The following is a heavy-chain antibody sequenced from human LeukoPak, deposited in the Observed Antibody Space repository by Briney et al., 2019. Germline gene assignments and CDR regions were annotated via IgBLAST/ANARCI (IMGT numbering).Heavy chain of an antibody. CDR1: RFNFSDYY. CDR2: ISSSGSTR. V-gene: IGHV3-11*01. CDR3: AKNRPIAVAGNFDY. D-gene: IGHD6-19*01. J-gene: IGHJ4*02. Sequence: GGSLRLSCAASRFNFSDYYMSWIRQAPGKSLEWIAYISSSGSTRTYADSVKGRFTISRDNAKNSLYLQMNSLRAEDTAVYYCAKNRPIAVAGNFDYWGQGTLVTVSS.